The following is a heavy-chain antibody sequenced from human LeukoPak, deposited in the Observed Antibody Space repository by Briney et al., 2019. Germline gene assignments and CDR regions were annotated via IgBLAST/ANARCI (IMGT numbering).Heavy chain of an antibody. CDR3: ARGHVMVRGVITRGANWFDP. V-gene: IGHV1-8*01. CDR2: MNPNSGNT. D-gene: IGHD3-10*01. CDR1: GYTFTSYD. Sequence: ASVKVSCKASGYTFTSYDINWVRQATGQGLEWMGWMNPNSGNTGYAQKFQGRVTMTRNTSISTAYMELSSLRSEDTAVYYCARGHVMVRGVITRGANWFDPWGQGTLVTVSS. J-gene: IGHJ5*02.